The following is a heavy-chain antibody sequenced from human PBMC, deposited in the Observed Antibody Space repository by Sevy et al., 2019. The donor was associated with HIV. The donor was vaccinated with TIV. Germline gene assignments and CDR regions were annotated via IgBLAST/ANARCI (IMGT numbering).Heavy chain of an antibody. CDR2: INQDGSEK. CDR3: AGEQITGSKPDCFGY. J-gene: IGHJ4*02. CDR1: GFTFSNYW. Sequence: GGSLRLSCAASGFTFSNYWMSWVRQAPGKGLECVANINQDGSEKYNSDSVKGRFIVSRNNAKNSLYLQMNSLRAEDSAGYYCAGEQITGSKPDCFGYWGQGTLVTVSS. V-gene: IGHV3-7*03. D-gene: IGHD1-20*01.